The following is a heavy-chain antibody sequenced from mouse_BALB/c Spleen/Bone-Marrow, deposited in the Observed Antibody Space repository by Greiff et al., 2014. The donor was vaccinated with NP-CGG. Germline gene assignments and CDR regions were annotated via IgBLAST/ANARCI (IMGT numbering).Heavy chain of an antibody. CDR3: ARDEHHFDY. V-gene: IGHV1-87*01. CDR1: GYTFTSYW. CDR2: IYPGDGDT. Sequence: VQLQQSGAELARPGASVKLSCKASGYTFTSYWMQWVKQRPGQGLEWIGAIYPGDGDTRYTQKFKGKATLTADKSSSTAYMQLSSLASEDSAVYYCARDEHHFDYWGQGTTLTVSS. J-gene: IGHJ2*01.